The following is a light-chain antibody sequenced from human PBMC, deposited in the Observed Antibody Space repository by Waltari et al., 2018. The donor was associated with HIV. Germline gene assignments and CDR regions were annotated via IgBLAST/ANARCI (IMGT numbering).Light chain of an antibody. J-gene: IGKJ4*01. CDR2: DAS. CDR3: QQYDNLPLT. V-gene: IGKV1-33*01. CDR1: QDISNY. Sequence: IQMTQSPSSLSASVGDRVPITCQASQDISNYLNWYQQKPGKAPKLLIYDASNLETGVPSRFSGSGSGTDFTFTISSLQPEDIATYYCQQYDNLPLTFGGGTKVEIK.